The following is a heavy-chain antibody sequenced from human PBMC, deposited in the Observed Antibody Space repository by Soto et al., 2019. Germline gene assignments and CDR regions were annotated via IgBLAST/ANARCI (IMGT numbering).Heavy chain of an antibody. Sequence: GGSLRLSCAASGFTFSNAWMSWVRQAPGKGLEWVGRIKSKTDGGTTDYAAPVKGRFTISRDDSKNTLYLQMNSLKTEDTAVYYCTTDCIAAAGPTNDYYYYYYMDVWGKGTTVTVSS. CDR2: IKSKTDGGTT. CDR1: GFTFSNAW. V-gene: IGHV3-15*01. CDR3: TTDCIAAAGPTNDYYYYYYMDV. D-gene: IGHD6-13*01. J-gene: IGHJ6*03.